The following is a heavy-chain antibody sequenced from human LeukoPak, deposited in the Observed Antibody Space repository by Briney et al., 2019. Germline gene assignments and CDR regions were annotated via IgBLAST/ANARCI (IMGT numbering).Heavy chain of an antibody. CDR2: IYYSGST. D-gene: IGHD3-9*01. CDR1: GGSISSYY. Sequence: SETLSLTCTVSGGSISSYYWSWIRRPPGKGLEWIGYIYYSGSTNYNPSLKSRVTISVDTSKNQFSLKLSSVTAADTAVYYCARVAELRYFDWFRTPYFDYWGQGTLVTVSS. V-gene: IGHV4-59*01. J-gene: IGHJ4*02. CDR3: ARVAELRYFDWFRTPYFDY.